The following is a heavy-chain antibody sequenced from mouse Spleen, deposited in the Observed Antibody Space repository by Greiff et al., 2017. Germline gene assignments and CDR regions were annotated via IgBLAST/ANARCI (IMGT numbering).Heavy chain of an antibody. J-gene: IGHJ4*01. CDR3: ARQDYYYGSSPLYAMDY. Sequence: EVMLVESGGGLVKPGGSLKLSCAASGFTFSSYAMSWVRQTPEKRLEWVATISSGGSYTYYPDSVKGRFTISRDNAKNTLYLQMSSLRSEDTAMYYCARQDYYYGSSPLYAMDYWGQGTSVTVSS. D-gene: IGHD1-1*01. CDR1: GFTFSSYA. V-gene: IGHV5-9-1*01. CDR2: ISSGGSYT.